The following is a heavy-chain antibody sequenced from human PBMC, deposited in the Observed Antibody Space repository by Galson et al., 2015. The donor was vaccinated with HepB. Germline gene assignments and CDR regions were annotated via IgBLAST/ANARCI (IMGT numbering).Heavy chain of an antibody. CDR2: ISPSGGAT. V-gene: IGHV3-23*01. CDR3: AKDRDYYDSNGYYYLFS. J-gene: IGHJ4*02. D-gene: IGHD3-22*01. CDR1: GFTFSNFA. Sequence: PLRLSCAASGFTFSNFAMSWVRQAPGKGLQWVSSISPSGGATYYADSVKGRFTISRDNSKHTLYLQMNSLRADDTAVFYCAKDRDYYDSNGYYYLFSWGQGTLVTVSS.